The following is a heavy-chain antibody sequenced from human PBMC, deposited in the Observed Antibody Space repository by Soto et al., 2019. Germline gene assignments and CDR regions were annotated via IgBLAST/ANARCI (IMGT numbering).Heavy chain of an antibody. Sequence: QVQLQESGPVLVKPSQTLSLTCTVSGGSISSGGYFWSWIRQHPGKGLEWVGFLDYSGRTFYNPSIKSRVTISVDTSKNQFSLKLSSVTAADTAVYYCARGTTVTTGLFDYWGQGTLVTASS. D-gene: IGHD4-4*01. CDR2: LDYSGRT. J-gene: IGHJ4*02. CDR3: ARGTTVTTGLFDY. CDR1: GGSISSGGYF. V-gene: IGHV4-31*03.